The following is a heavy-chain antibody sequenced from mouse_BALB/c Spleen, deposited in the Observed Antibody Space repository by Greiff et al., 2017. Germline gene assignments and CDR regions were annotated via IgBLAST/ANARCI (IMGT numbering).Heavy chain of an antibody. CDR1: GYTFTSYY. CDR3: ARGIYYGYDAEDAMDY. V-gene: IGHV1S56*01. CDR2: IYPGDGST. Sequence: QVQLQQSGPELVKPGASVKMSCKASGYTFTSYYIHWVKQRPGQGLEWIGWIYPGDGSTKYNEKFKGKTTLTADKSSSTAYMLLSSLTSEDSAIYFCARGIYYGYDAEDAMDYGGQGTSVTVSS. J-gene: IGHJ4*01. D-gene: IGHD2-2*01.